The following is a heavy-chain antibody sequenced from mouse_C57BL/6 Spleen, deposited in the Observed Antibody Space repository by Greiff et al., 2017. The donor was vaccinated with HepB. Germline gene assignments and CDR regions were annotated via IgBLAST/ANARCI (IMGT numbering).Heavy chain of an antibody. J-gene: IGHJ3*01. Sequence: EVHLVESGEGLVKPGGSLKLSCAASGFTFSSYAMSWVRQTPEKRLEWVAYISSGGDYIYYADTVKGRFTISRDNARNTLYLQMSSLKSEDTAMYYCTRDDGNDSWFAYWGQGTLVTVSA. CDR3: TRDDGNDSWFAY. V-gene: IGHV5-9-1*02. D-gene: IGHD2-2*01. CDR2: ISSGGDYI. CDR1: GFTFSSYA.